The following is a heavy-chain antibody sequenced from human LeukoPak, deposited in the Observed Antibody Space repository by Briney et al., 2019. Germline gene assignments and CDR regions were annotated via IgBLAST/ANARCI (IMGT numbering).Heavy chain of an antibody. D-gene: IGHD3-22*01. J-gene: IGHJ4*02. Sequence: ASVKVSCKSSGYTFTGYYMHWVRQAPGQGLEWMGWINPNSGVTNYAQKFQGRVTMTRDTSISTAYMELSRLRSDDTAVYDCARTYYDSSGYVPFDFWGQGTLVTVSS. CDR3: ARTYYDSSGYVPFDF. CDR2: INPNSGVT. CDR1: GYTFTGYY. V-gene: IGHV1-2*02.